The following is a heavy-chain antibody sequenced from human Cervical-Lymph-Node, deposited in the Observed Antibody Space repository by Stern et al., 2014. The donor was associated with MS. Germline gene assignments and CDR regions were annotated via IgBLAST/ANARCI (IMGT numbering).Heavy chain of an antibody. D-gene: IGHD3-3*01. V-gene: IGHV1-24*01. Sequence: QLVESGAEVKKPGASVKVSCKVSGFPLTELSMYWVRQAPGKGLEWMGGFDPEDGQTIYAQKFRGRGPVPGDQFTDTGHSEPNGLGSEDTAVYYFLGWYSFLGGGAGGSDYWGQGTLVTVSS. CDR2: FDPEDGQT. CDR1: GFPLTELS. J-gene: IGHJ4*02. CDR3: LGWYSFLGGGAGGSDY.